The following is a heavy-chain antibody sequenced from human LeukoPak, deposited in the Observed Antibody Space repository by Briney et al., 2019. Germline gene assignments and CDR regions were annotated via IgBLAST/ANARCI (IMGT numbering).Heavy chain of an antibody. CDR1: GYTFTSYD. J-gene: IGHJ4*02. Sequence: ASVKVSCKAYGYTFTSYDINWVRQATGQGREWMGWMNPNSGNTGYAQMFQGRVTMTRNTSISTAYMELSSLKSEDTAVYYCARGECSGGSCYSGYWGQGTLVTVSS. CDR2: MNPNSGNT. V-gene: IGHV1-8*01. CDR3: ARGECSGGSCYSGY. D-gene: IGHD2-15*01.